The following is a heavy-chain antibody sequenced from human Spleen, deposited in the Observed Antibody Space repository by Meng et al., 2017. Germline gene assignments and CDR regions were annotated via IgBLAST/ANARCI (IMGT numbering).Heavy chain of an antibody. J-gene: IGHJ4*02. CDR1: GYTFGIYG. V-gene: IGHV1-18*01. Sequence: QVHRLQAGRAVKTSGASVQASCKASGYTFGIYGICWVRQAPGQGLEWMGWFVNYVDTYPAPKFQGRVTMTTDTHTNTAFMELRSLTSDDTAVYYCASGTPGRSYCDYWGQGTLVTVSS. CDR2: FVNYVDT. CDR3: ASGTPGRSYCDY. D-gene: IGHD2-15*01.